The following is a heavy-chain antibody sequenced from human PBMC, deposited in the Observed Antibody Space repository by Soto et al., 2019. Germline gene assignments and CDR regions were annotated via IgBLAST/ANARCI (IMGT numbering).Heavy chain of an antibody. D-gene: IGHD6-19*01. Sequence: GESLKISCKGSGYSFTSYWIGWVRQMPGKGLEWMGIIYPGDSDTRYSPSFQGQVTISADKSISTAYLQWSSLKASDTAMYYCARRYSSKDHENNYYYYGMDVWGQGTTVTVYS. CDR3: ARRYSSKDHENNYYYYGMDV. V-gene: IGHV5-51*01. CDR2: IYPGDSDT. CDR1: GYSFTSYW. J-gene: IGHJ6*02.